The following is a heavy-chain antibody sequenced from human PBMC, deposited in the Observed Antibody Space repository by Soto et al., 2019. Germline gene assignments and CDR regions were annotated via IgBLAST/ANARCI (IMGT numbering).Heavy chain of an antibody. V-gene: IGHV4-30-4*01. J-gene: IGHJ5*01. CDR2: IYKSATT. CDR1: DDSISTVDYF. Sequence: PSETLSLTCSVSDDSISTVDYFWAWVRQPPGQALEYIGYIYKSATTYYNPSFESRVAISLDTSKSQFSLNVTSLTAADTAVYFCARGRYCLTGRCFPNWFDSWGQGTLVTVSS. D-gene: IGHD2-15*01. CDR3: ARGRYCLTGRCFPNWFDS.